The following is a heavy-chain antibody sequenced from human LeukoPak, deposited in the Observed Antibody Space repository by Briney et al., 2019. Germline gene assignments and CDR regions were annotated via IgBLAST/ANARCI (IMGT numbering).Heavy chain of an antibody. D-gene: IGHD3-10*01. J-gene: IGHJ3*02. CDR1: GDSISSSDNY. CDR2: IYYSGST. Sequence: SETLSLTCTVSGDSISSSDNYWGWIRQPPGKGLEWIGSIYYSGSTYYNPSLKSRVTISIDTSKNQFSLKLSSVTAADTAVYYCASEPYGSGSFLGAFDIWGQGTMVTVSS. CDR3: ASEPYGSGSFLGAFDI. V-gene: IGHV4-39*01.